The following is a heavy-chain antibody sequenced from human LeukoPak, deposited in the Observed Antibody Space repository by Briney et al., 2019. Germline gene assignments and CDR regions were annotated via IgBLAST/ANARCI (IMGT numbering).Heavy chain of an antibody. Sequence: GSLRLSCAASGFTFSSYTMNWVRQPPGKGLEWIGSFSHRGGSYHNPSLKSRVTISVDTSKNQFSLKLLSVTAADTAVYYCARAQDFSDSSGPNYLDFWGQGILVTVSS. CDR3: ARAQDFSDSSGPNYLDF. CDR2: FSHRGGS. V-gene: IGHV4-38-2*01. J-gene: IGHJ4*02. D-gene: IGHD3-22*01. CDR1: GFTFSSYT.